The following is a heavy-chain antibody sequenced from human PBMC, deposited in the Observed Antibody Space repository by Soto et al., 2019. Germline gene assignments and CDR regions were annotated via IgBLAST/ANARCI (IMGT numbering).Heavy chain of an antibody. CDR2: IYYSGSA. Sequence: QVQLQESGPGLVKPSQTLSLTCTVSGGSISSGGYYWSWIRQHPGKDLEWIGYIYYSGSAYYNPSLKSRVAISVDTSKTQFSLKLSSVTAADTAVSYCASEGLGSTSPPPDYYGMDVWGQGTTVTVS. CDR3: ASEGLGSTSPPPDYYGMDV. J-gene: IGHJ6*02. CDR1: GGSISSGGYY. D-gene: IGHD2-2*01. V-gene: IGHV4-31*03.